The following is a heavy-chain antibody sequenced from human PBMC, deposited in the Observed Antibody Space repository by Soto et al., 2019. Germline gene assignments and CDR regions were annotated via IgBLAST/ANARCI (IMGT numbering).Heavy chain of an antibody. D-gene: IGHD6-19*01. CDR3: VRPGLTVPGTRYFDH. V-gene: IGHV3-23*01. CDR2: IGSDGTAI. Sequence: PGGSLRLSCADSGFTFKNYAMSWVRQAPGKGLEWVSAIGSDGTAIQYADSVKGRFTISKDNSNDMLYLQMNSLRAEDTAVYYCVRPGLTVPGTRYFDHWGQGALVTVSS. J-gene: IGHJ4*02. CDR1: GFTFKNYA.